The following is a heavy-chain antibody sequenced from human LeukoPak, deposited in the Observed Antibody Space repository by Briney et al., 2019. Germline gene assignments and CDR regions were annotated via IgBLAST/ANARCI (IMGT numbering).Heavy chain of an antibody. V-gene: IGHV3-23*01. CDR2: ISGSGGSI. CDR1: GFTFSTYA. Sequence: GGTLRLSCAASGFTFSTYAMSWVRQAPGKGLEWVSSISGSGGSIYYADSVKGRFTISRDISKYTLYLQMNSLRAEDTAVYYCARDGTIYGDYGDYYYYMDVWGKGTTVTVSS. D-gene: IGHD4-17*01. J-gene: IGHJ6*03. CDR3: ARDGTIYGDYGDYYYYMDV.